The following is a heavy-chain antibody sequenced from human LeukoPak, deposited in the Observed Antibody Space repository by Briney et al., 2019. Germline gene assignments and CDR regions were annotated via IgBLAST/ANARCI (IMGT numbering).Heavy chain of an antibody. CDR1: GFSVSDNY. CDR3: ARDSPINFSRAFDV. V-gene: IGHV3-66*02. J-gene: IGHJ3*01. D-gene: IGHD5-24*01. Sequence: GGSLRLSCAASGFSVSDNYINWVRQAPAKGLEWVSIIYSDGMTYYGDSVKGRFTISRDNSKNTLYLQMNSLRTEDTAVYYCARDSPINFSRAFDVWGHGTMVTVSS. CDR2: IYSDGMT.